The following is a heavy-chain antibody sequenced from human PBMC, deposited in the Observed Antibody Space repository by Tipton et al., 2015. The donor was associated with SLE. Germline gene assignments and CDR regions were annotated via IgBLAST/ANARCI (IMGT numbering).Heavy chain of an antibody. V-gene: IGHV4-39*07. CDR3: AREPGGNDAFDI. CDR1: GGSISSSSYY. CDR2: IYSSGST. D-gene: IGHD3-16*01. J-gene: IGHJ3*02. Sequence: TLSLTCTVSGGSISSSSYYWGWIRQPPGKGLEWIGSIYSSGSTYYNPSLKSRVTISVDTSKNQFSLQLNSVTPEDTAVYYCAREPGGNDAFDIWGQGTMVTVSS.